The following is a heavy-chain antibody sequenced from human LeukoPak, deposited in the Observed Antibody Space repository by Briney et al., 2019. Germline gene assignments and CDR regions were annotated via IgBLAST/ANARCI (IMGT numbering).Heavy chain of an antibody. CDR3: GNNYGSGSLRVDY. D-gene: IGHD3-10*01. CDR2: ISSSSTYT. CDR1: GFTFSSYA. V-gene: IGHV3-21*01. J-gene: IGHJ4*02. Sequence: PGGSLRLSCAASGFTFSSYAMTLVRQAPGKGREWVSSISSSSTYTYYADLAKGRFTIARDNAKNSLYLQINSLRAEDTAVYYCGNNYGSGSLRVDYWGQGTLVTVSS.